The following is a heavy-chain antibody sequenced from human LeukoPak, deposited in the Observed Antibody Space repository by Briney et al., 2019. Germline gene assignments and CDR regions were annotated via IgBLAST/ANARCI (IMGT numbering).Heavy chain of an antibody. CDR1: GGSISSYY. J-gene: IGHJ4*02. D-gene: IGHD3-16*01. Sequence: PSETLSLTCTVSGGSISSYYWSWIRQPPGKGLEWIGYIYYSGSTNYNPSLKSRVTISVDTSKNQFSLKLSSVTAADTAVYYCARVRGSGDLFLDYWGQGTLVTVSS. V-gene: IGHV4-59*01. CDR3: ARVRGSGDLFLDY. CDR2: IYYSGST.